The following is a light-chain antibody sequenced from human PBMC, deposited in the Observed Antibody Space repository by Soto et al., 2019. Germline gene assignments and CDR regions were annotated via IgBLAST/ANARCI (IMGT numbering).Light chain of an antibody. CDR1: SSDIGAYNR. CDR2: DVN. V-gene: IGLV2-18*02. J-gene: IGLJ1*01. CDR3: NSFTTSYTYV. Sequence: QSVLTQPPSVSGSPGQSVTISCTGTSSDIGAYNRVSWYQQSPGAAPKLMICDVNNRPSGVPERFSGSKSGNTASLTIFGLQAEDEADYYCNSFTTSYTYVFRTVTKVTVL.